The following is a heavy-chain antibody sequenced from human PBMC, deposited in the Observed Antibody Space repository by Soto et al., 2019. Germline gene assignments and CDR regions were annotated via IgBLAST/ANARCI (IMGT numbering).Heavy chain of an antibody. V-gene: IGHV3-23*01. CDR1: GFTFSSYA. CDR2: ITHSGGST. D-gene: IGHD3-16*01. J-gene: IGHJ3*02. CDR3: AKGYRPLGGAFDI. Sequence: PGGSLRLSCAASGFTFSSYAMAWVRQAPGKGLEWVSGITHSGGSTYYTDSVQGRFTISRDNSKYTLYLQMNNLRADDTAVYYCAKGYRPLGGAFDIWVQGTMVTVSS.